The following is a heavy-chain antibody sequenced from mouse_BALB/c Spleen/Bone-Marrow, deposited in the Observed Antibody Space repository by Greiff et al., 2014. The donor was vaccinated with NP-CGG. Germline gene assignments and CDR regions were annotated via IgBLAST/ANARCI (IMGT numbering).Heavy chain of an antibody. Sequence: VQLQQSGAELVKPGASVKLSCTASGFNIKDTYMHWAKQRPEQGLEWIGRIDPANGNTKYDPKFQGKATITADTSSNTAYLQLSSLKAEDTSVYYCARWEYYAMDYWGQGTSVTVSS. D-gene: IGHD4-1*01. CDR1: GFNIKDTY. V-gene: IGHV14-3*02. J-gene: IGHJ4*01. CDR3: ARWEYYAMDY. CDR2: IDPANGNT.